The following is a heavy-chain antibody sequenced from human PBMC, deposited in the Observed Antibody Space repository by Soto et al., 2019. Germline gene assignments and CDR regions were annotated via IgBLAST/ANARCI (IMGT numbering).Heavy chain of an antibody. J-gene: IGHJ5*02. Sequence: ASVTVSCTASGYTFTSYAMHWVRQAPGQRLEWMGWINAGNGNTKYSQKFQGRVTITRDTSASTAYMELSSLRSEDTAVYYCARGGYCSSTSCYVFWFDPWGQGTLVTVSS. D-gene: IGHD2-2*01. CDR2: INAGNGNT. CDR1: GYTFTSYA. CDR3: ARGGYCSSTSCYVFWFDP. V-gene: IGHV1-3*01.